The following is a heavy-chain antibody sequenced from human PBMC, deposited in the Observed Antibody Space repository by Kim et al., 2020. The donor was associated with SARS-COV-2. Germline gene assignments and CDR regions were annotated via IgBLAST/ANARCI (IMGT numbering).Heavy chain of an antibody. Sequence: SETLSLTCSVSGGSIRSGGKFWTWIRQHPAKGLESIGYISYSGNSHYSPSLRSRVSISLQTSENQFSLELTSVTAADTAVYYCARGQPLDYWGQGILVTGSS. V-gene: IGHV4-31*03. CDR3: ARGQPLDY. CDR2: ISYSGNS. CDR1: GGSIRSGGKF. D-gene: IGHD2-2*01. J-gene: IGHJ4*02.